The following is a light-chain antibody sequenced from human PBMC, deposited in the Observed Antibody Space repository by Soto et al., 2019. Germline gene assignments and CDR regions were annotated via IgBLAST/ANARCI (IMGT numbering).Light chain of an antibody. J-gene: IGKJ4*01. V-gene: IGKV3-20*01. CDR2: GAS. CDR3: QQYGSSQVT. CDR1: QSVSSSY. Sequence: EIVLTQSPSTLSLSPGERATLSCRASQSVSSSYLAWYQQKPGQAPRLLIYGASSRATGIPDRFSGSGSGTDFTLTISRLEPEDFAVYYCQQYGSSQVTFGGGTKEEIK.